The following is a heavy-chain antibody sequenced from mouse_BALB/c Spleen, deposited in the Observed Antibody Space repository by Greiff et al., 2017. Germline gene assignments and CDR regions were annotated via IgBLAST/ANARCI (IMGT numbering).Heavy chain of an antibody. CDR3: AYGNYFDY. CDR1: GYTFTDYW. CDR2: IDTSDSYT. Sequence: VQLQQPGAELVMPGASVKMSCKASGYTFTDYWMHWVKQRPGQGLEWIGAIDTSDSYTSYNQKFKGKATLTVDESSSTAYMQLSSLTSEDSAVYYCAYGNYFDYWGQGTTLTVSS. D-gene: IGHD2-1*01. J-gene: IGHJ2*01. V-gene: IGHV1-69*01.